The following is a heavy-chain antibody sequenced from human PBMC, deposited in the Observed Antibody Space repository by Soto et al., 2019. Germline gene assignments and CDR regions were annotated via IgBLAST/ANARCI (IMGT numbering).Heavy chain of an antibody. CDR2: IKPDESEK. D-gene: IGHD4-4*01. J-gene: IGHJ5*02. Sequence: GGSLRFSCTASGFTFSDSWMTWVRQAPGKGLEWVARIKPDESEKKYADSVKGRFSISRDNAKNSMYLQMDSLRGEDTAVYYCVRGGSNYASWGQGTLVTV. V-gene: IGHV3-7*01. CDR1: GFTFSDSW. CDR3: VRGGSNYAS.